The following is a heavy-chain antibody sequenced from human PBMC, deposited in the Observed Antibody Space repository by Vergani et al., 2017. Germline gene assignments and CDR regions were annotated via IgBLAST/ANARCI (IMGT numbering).Heavy chain of an antibody. CDR3: AKAISGDYVGYYYMDV. J-gene: IGHJ6*03. V-gene: IGHV3-23*03. CDR2: IYSGGSST. Sequence: EVQLLESGGGLVQPGGSLRLSCAASGFTFSSYAMSWVRQAPGKGLEWVSVIYSGGSSTYYADSVKGRFTISRDNSKNTLYLQMNSLRAEDPAVYYCAKAISGDYVGYYYMDVWGKGTTVTVSS. CDR1: GFTFSSYA. D-gene: IGHD2-21*02.